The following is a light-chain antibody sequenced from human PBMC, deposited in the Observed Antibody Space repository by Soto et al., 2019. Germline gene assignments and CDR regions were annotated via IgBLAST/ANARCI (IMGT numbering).Light chain of an antibody. CDR3: SAFTGTTYV. Sequence: QSALTQPASVSGSPGQSITISCTGTSSDVGGNKYVSWYQHYPGKAPKLMICDVSNRPSGVSNRFSGSKSGNTASLTISGLQAEDDADYYCSAFTGTTYVFGTVTKLTVL. V-gene: IGLV2-14*03. J-gene: IGLJ1*01. CDR1: SSDVGGNKY. CDR2: DVS.